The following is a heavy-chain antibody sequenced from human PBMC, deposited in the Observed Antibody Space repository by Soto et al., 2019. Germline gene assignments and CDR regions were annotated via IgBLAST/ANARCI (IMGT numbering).Heavy chain of an antibody. CDR2: ISFYNGHT. CDR3: ASATSIAVAGKET. V-gene: IGHV1-18*01. Sequence: QVQLVQSGGEVKKPGASVKVSCKASGDTVTKYGISWVRQAPGQGLEWLGWISFYNGHTNYALKFQDRITFTTDTPTSTASMELRSLTSDDTAVYSCASATSIAVAGKETWGQGTLVTVSS. D-gene: IGHD6-19*01. CDR1: GDTVTKYG. J-gene: IGHJ4*02.